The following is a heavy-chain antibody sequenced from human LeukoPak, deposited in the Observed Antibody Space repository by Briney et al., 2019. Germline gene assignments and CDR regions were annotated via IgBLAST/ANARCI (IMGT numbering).Heavy chain of an antibody. Sequence: GGSLRLSCAASGFLVNDYGMRWVRQAPGRGLEWVAVISYDGSNKYYADSLKDRFTISRDKSKNTLYLQMNSLRAEDTAVYYCAKDTSIRSSWGYYYGMDVWGQGTTVTVSS. J-gene: IGHJ6*02. V-gene: IGHV3-30*19. CDR2: ISYDGSNK. D-gene: IGHD6-13*01. CDR1: GFLVNDYG. CDR3: AKDTSIRSSWGYYYGMDV.